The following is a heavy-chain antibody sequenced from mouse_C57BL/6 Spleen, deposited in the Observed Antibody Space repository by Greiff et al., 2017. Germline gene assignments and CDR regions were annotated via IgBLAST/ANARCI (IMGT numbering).Heavy chain of an antibody. CDR3: ARHEPWDPYWYFDV. V-gene: IGHV1-62-2*01. CDR1: GYTFTEYT. CDR2: FYPGSGSI. D-gene: IGHD4-1*01. J-gene: IGHJ1*03. Sequence: VQRVESGAELVKPGASVKLSCKASGYTFTEYTIHWVKQRSGQGLEWIGWFYPGSGSIKYNEKFKDKATLTADKSSSTVYMELSRLTSEDAAVYYCARHEPWDPYWYFDVWGTGTTVTVSS.